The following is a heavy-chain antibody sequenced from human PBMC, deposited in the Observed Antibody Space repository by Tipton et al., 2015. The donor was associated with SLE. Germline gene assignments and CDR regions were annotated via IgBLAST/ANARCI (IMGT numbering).Heavy chain of an antibody. CDR2: IYTSGST. V-gene: IGHV4-61*02. CDR1: GGSISSGSYY. Sequence: TLSLTCTVSGGSISSGSYYWSWIRQPAGKGLEWIGRIYTSGSTNYNPSLKSRVTISVDTSKNQFSLKLSSVTAADTAVYYRARGPGGHYYYYYMDVWGKGTTVTVSS. D-gene: IGHD3-10*01. J-gene: IGHJ6*03. CDR3: ARGPGGHYYYYYMDV.